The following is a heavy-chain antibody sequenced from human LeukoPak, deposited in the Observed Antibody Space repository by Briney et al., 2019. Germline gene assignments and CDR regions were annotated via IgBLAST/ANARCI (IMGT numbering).Heavy chain of an antibody. Sequence: GGSLRLSCAASGFTVSSDYVSWVRQAPGKGLEWVSVIYADGSTYYADSVKGRFTISRDNSKNTVYLQVNTLRAENTALYYCARLEKQQRGFYFDYWGQGTLVTVSS. V-gene: IGHV3-53*01. D-gene: IGHD6-13*01. CDR1: GFTVSSDY. J-gene: IGHJ4*02. CDR2: IYADGST. CDR3: ARLEKQQRGFYFDY.